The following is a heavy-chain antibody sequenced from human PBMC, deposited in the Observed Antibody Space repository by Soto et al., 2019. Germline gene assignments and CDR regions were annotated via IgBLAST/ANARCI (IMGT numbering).Heavy chain of an antibody. D-gene: IGHD3-3*01. J-gene: IGHJ6*03. CDR3: AKNDYDFWSGYYLAPYYYYMDV. V-gene: IGHV3-30*18. CDR2: ISYDGSNK. CDR1: GFTFSSYG. Sequence: GGSLRLSCAASGFTFSSYGMHWVRQAPCKGLEWVAVISYDGSNKYYADSVKGRFTISRDNSKNTLYLQMNSLRAEDTAVYYCAKNDYDFWSGYYLAPYYYYMDVWGKGTTVTVSS.